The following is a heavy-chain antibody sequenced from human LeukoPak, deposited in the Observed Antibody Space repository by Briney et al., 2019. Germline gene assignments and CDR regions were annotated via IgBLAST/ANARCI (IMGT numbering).Heavy chain of an antibody. V-gene: IGHV3-21*01. CDR3: ARAGSTNSWFDP. CDR1: GFAFDTYS. D-gene: IGHD2-2*01. J-gene: IGHJ5*02. Sequence: GGSLRLSCAASGFAFDTYSMTWVRQAPGKGLEWVSSISSWSSFIYSADSVTGRFTISRDNAKNSLYLQMISLRAEDTAVYFFARAGSTNSWFDPWGQGTLVIVSS. CDR2: ISSWSSFI.